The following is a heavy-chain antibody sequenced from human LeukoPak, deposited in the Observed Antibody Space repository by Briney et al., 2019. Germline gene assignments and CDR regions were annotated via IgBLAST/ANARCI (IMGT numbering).Heavy chain of an antibody. J-gene: IGHJ4*01. CDR3: AKDMSHSDRPEEPFDY. Sequence: GGSLRLSCAASGFTFDDYAMHWVRQAPGKGLEWVSGISWNSGSIGYADSVKGRFTISRDNAKNSLYLQMNSLRAEDTALYYCAKDMSHSDRPEEPFDYWGQATPVTVSS. CDR1: GFTFDDYA. D-gene: IGHD1-26*01. CDR2: ISWNSGSI. V-gene: IGHV3-9*01.